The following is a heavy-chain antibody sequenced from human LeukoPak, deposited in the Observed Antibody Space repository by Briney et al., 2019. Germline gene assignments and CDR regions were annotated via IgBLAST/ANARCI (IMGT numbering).Heavy chain of an antibody. J-gene: IGHJ4*02. CDR1: GFTFSDYY. CDR2: ISSSGSTI. V-gene: IGHV3-11*01. D-gene: IGHD2-15*01. CDR3: AKYGVAVAARGYFDY. Sequence: PGGSLRLSCAASGFTFSDYYMSWIRQAPGKGLEWVSYISSSGSTIYYADSVKGRFTISRDNSKNTLYLQMNSLRAEDTAVYYCAKYGVAVAARGYFDYWGQGTLVTVSS.